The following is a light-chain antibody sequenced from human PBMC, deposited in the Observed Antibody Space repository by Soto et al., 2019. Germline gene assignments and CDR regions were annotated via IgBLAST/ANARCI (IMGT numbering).Light chain of an antibody. CDR3: QKYNSAPRT. J-gene: IGKJ1*01. CDR2: AAS. Sequence: DIQMTQSPSSLSASVGDRVTITCRASQDINNYLAWYQVQPGKGPKLLIYAASTLQSGVPSRFSGSGSGTDFTLTISRLQPEDVATYCCQKYNSAPRTFGQGTRVEI. CDR1: QDINNY. V-gene: IGKV1-27*01.